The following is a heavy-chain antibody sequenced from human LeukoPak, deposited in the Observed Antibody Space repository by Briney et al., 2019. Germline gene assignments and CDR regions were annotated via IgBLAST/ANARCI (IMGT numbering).Heavy chain of an antibody. V-gene: IGHV3-48*02. CDR3: ARVHRGYSYGRLDY. J-gene: IGHJ4*02. D-gene: IGHD5-18*01. CDR1: GFTFSFYS. CDR2: ISSSDNTI. Sequence: GGSLRLSCAAFGFTFSFYSMNWVRQAPGKGLEWVSYISSSDNTIHYADSVKGRFTISRDNAKNSLYLEMNSLRDEDTAVYYCARVHRGYSYGRLDYWGQGTLVTVSS.